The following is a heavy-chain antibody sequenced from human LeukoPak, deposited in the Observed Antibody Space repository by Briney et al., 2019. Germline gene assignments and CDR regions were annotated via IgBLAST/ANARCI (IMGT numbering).Heavy chain of an antibody. J-gene: IGHJ5*02. CDR2: IYYSGRT. Sequence: PGALSHTCTVSGASISRYYWRWVRQPPGKGLEWVGYIYYSGRTRYNPSLKSRVTLSVHTSKNQFSLKLSSVTAADTAVYYCARVGILRLPSNWFDPWGQGTLVTVSS. D-gene: IGHD3-3*01. V-gene: IGHV4-59*01. CDR1: GASISRYY. CDR3: ARVGILRLPSNWFDP.